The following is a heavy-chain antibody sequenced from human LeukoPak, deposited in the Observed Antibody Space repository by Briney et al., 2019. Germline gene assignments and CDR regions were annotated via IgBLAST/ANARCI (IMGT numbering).Heavy chain of an antibody. CDR3: ARFPRGGYCSGGSCYDGVFDY. V-gene: IGHV4-39*01. J-gene: IGHJ4*02. Sequence: PSETLSLTCTVSGGSISSSSYYWGWIRQPPGKGLEWIGSIYYSGSTYYNPSLKSRVTISVDTSKNQFSLKLSSVTAADTAVYYCARFPRGGYCSGGSCYDGVFDYWGQGTLVTVSS. CDR2: IYYSGST. D-gene: IGHD2-15*01. CDR1: GGSISSSSYY.